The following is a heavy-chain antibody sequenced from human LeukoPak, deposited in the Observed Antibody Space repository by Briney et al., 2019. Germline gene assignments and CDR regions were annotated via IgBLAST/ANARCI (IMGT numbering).Heavy chain of an antibody. CDR2: IYYSGST. D-gene: IGHD4-17*01. V-gene: IGHV4-59*01. CDR1: GGSISSYY. J-gene: IGHJ4*02. Sequence: SETLSLTCTVSGGSISSYYWSWLRQPPGKGLEWIGYIYYSGSTNYNPSLKSRVTISVDTSKNQSSLKLSSVTAADTAVYYCARVTDDYGDYRFFDYWGQGTLVTVSS. CDR3: ARVTDDYGDYRFFDY.